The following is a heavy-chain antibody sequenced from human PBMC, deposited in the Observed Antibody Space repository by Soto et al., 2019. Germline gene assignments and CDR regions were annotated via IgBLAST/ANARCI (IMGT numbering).Heavy chain of an antibody. Sequence: EVQLVQYGGGWVQPGRSLRLSCGASGFTFDDYGMHWVRQAPGKGLEWVSSISWKSGRIGYADSVKGRFTISRDNVKNSLYLQMNSLRAEDTALYYCARSGEFSASDYFGFWGQGTLVTVSS. CDR3: ARSGEFSASDYFGF. V-gene: IGHV3-9*01. CDR2: ISWKSGRI. J-gene: IGHJ4*02. D-gene: IGHD3-10*01. CDR1: GFTFDDYG.